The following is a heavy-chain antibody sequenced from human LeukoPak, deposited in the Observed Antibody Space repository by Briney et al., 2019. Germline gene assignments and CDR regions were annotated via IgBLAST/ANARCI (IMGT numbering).Heavy chain of an antibody. CDR2: IYWNDDK. J-gene: IGHJ4*02. CDR1: GFSLSTSGVG. CDR3: AHSYYYDSSGYYIPYYFDY. V-gene: IGHV2-5*01. D-gene: IGHD3-22*01. Sequence: SGPTLENPTQTLTLTCTFSGFSLSTSGVGVGWIRQPPGKALEWLALIYWNDDKRYSPSLKSRLTITKDTSKNQVVLTMTNMDPVDTATYYCAHSYYYDSSGYYIPYYFDYWGQGTLVTVSS.